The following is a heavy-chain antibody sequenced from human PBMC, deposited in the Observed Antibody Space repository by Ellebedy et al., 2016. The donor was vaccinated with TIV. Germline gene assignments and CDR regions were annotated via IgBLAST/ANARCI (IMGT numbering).Heavy chain of an antibody. V-gene: IGHV4-59*13. Sequence: SETLSLTXTVSGGSISSYYWSWIRQPPGMGLEWIGYIYYSGSTNYNPSLKSRVTISVDTSKNQFSLKLSSVTAADTAVYYCARVRTTRRYYYYMDVWGKGTTVTVSS. CDR3: ARVRTTRRYYYYMDV. D-gene: IGHD1-14*01. CDR1: GGSISSYY. CDR2: IYYSGST. J-gene: IGHJ6*03.